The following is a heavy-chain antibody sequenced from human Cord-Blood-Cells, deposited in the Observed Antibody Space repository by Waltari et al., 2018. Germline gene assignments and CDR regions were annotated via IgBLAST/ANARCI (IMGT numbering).Heavy chain of an antibody. CDR3: ASYGSGSYYNGNFDY. CDR1: GGTISSSSYY. CDR2: IYYSGST. J-gene: IGHJ4*02. V-gene: IGHV4-39*01. Sequence: QLQLQESGPGLVTPSETLSLTCTVSGGTISSSSYYWGWIRQPPGKGLEWIGSIYYSGSTYYNPSLKSRVTISVDTSKNQFSLKLSSVTAADTAVYYCASYGSGSYYNGNFDYWDQGTLVTVSS. D-gene: IGHD3-10*01.